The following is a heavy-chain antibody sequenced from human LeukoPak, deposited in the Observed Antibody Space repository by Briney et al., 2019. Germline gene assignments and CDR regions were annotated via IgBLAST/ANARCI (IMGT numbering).Heavy chain of an antibody. Sequence: PGGSLRLSCAASGFTFSSYWMSWVRQAPGKGLEWVASINQGEGAKLYVDSVKGRFTISRDNSKNTLYLQMNSLRAEDTAVYYCARRAGAYSHPYDYWGQGTLVTVSS. V-gene: IGHV3-7*03. J-gene: IGHJ4*02. CDR1: GFTFSSYW. D-gene: IGHD4/OR15-4a*01. CDR3: ARRAGAYSHPYDY. CDR2: INQGEGAK.